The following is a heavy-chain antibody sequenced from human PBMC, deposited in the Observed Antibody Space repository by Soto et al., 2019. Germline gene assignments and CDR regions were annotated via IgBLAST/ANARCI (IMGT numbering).Heavy chain of an antibody. D-gene: IGHD3-10*01. J-gene: IGHJ6*02. Sequence: LSETLSLTCTISGGSINDYYWSWIRQPPGEGLEWIGYTFYSGATKYNPSLKGRVTISADTSKNQFSLRLGSVTAADTAVYYCARDNFYGPFGMDVWGQGTTVTVSS. V-gene: IGHV4-59*01. CDR3: ARDNFYGPFGMDV. CDR2: TFYSGAT. CDR1: GGSINDYY.